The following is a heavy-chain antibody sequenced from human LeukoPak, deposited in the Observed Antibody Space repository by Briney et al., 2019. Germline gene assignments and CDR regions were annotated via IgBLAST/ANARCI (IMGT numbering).Heavy chain of an antibody. D-gene: IGHD3-16*01. CDR3: SIMITLGGGNPADY. CDR1: GGSISSSSYY. Sequence: PSETLSLTCTVSGGSISSSSYYWGWIRQPPGKGLEWIGSIYYSGSTYYNPSLKSRVTISVDTSKNQFSLKLSSVTAADTAVYYCSIMITLGGGNPADYWGQGTLVTVSS. CDR2: IYYSGST. J-gene: IGHJ4*02. V-gene: IGHV4-39*07.